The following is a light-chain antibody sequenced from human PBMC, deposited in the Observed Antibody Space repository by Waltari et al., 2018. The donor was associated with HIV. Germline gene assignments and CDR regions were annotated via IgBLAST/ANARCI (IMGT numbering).Light chain of an antibody. CDR3: CSYADTYFVV. J-gene: IGLJ2*01. V-gene: IGLV2-11*01. Sequence: QSALTQPRSVSGSPGQSVTISCTGTSSVVGGSNNVSWYQHHPNKGPKLLIYDVNKRPSGVPDRFSGSKSGNTASLTISGLQAEDEADYYCCSYADTYFVVFGGRTKLTVL. CDR1: SSVVGGSNN. CDR2: DVN.